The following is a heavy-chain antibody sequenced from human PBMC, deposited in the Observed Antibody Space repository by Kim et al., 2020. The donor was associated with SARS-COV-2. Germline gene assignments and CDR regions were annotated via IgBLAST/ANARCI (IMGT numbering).Heavy chain of an antibody. CDR1: GFVVSDHY. D-gene: IGHD3-22*01. J-gene: IGHJ4*02. CDR2: MSSSGSAI. Sequence: GGSLRLSCAGSGFVVSDHYMSWIRQAPGKGLEWVSYMSSSGSAIYYADSVKGRFTISRDNGKNSLYLQMDSLRPDDTAVYYCARGLYGSSGYFDYWGQGTLVTVS. CDR3: ARGLYGSSGYFDY. V-gene: IGHV3-11*01.